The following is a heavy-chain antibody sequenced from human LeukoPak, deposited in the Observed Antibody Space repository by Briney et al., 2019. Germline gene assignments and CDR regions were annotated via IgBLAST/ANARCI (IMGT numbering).Heavy chain of an antibody. D-gene: IGHD2-15*01. Sequence: GGSLRPSCAASGFTFSSFAMSWVRQAPGKGLEWVSTFSGSGGSTYYADSVKGRFSISRDNSKNTLYLQMNSLRAEDTAAYYCARSGLNRFDYWGQGTLVTVSS. CDR1: GFTFSSFA. V-gene: IGHV3-23*01. CDR2: FSGSGGST. J-gene: IGHJ4*02. CDR3: ARSGLNRFDY.